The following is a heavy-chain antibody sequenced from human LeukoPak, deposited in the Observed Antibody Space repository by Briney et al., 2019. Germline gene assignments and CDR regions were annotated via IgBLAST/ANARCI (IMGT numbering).Heavy chain of an antibody. CDR1: GFTFSSYA. J-gene: IGHJ4*02. V-gene: IGHV3-30-3*01. Sequence: GGSLRLSCAASGFTFSSYAMHWVRQAPGKGLEWVAVISYDGSNKYYADSVKGRFTISRDNSKNTLYLQMNSLRAEDTAVYYCAREFLPYGSGSFVDYWGQGTLVTV. CDR2: ISYDGSNK. D-gene: IGHD3-10*01. CDR3: AREFLPYGSGSFVDY.